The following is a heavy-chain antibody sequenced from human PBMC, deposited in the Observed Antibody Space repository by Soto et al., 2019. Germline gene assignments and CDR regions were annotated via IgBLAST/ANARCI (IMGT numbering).Heavy chain of an antibody. J-gene: IGHJ5*02. CDR2: ISSNGGTT. CDR1: GFTFSSYD. CDR3: VRRVTGNYDA. V-gene: IGHV3-64*01. D-gene: IGHD1-7*01. Sequence: EVQLAESGGGMVQPGGSLRLSCVASGFTFSSYDMHWVRQAPGKGLEYVSSISSNGGTTYYGNSVKGRFTISRDNSKTTLYLHMVRLRAEDMAVYYCVRRVTGNYDAGGQGTRVTVS.